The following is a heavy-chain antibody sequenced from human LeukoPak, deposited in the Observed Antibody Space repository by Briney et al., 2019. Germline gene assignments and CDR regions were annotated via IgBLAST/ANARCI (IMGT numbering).Heavy chain of an antibody. J-gene: IGHJ6*02. V-gene: IGHV1-2*02. CDR3: AIVPAAKPKYGMDV. CDR2: INPNSGGT. D-gene: IGHD2-2*01. Sequence: EASVKVSCKASGYTFTGYYMHWVRQAPGQGLEWMGWINPNSGGTNYAQKFQGRVTMTRNTSISTAYMELSSLRSEDTAVYYCAIVPAAKPKYGMDVWGQGTTVTVSS. CDR1: GYTFTGYY.